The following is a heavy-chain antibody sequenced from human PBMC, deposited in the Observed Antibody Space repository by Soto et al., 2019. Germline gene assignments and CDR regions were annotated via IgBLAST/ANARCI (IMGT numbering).Heavy chain of an antibody. D-gene: IGHD5-18*01. CDR1: GYSFTSYW. CDR3: ARHWGHSYGSNGMDV. Sequence: GESLKISCKGSGYSFTSYWISWVRQMPGKGLEWMGRIDPSDSYTNYSPSFQGHVTISADKSISTAYLQWSSLKASDTAMYYCARHWGHSYGSNGMDVWGQGTTVTVSS. V-gene: IGHV5-10-1*01. CDR2: IDPSDSYT. J-gene: IGHJ6*02.